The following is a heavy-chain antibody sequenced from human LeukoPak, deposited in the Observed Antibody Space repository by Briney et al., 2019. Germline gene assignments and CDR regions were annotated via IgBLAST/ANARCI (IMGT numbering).Heavy chain of an antibody. CDR1: GFTFSSYA. J-gene: IGHJ4*02. CDR3: ARFRCSGGSCYYDY. V-gene: IGHV3-64*01. Sequence: GGSLRLSCAASGFTFSSYAMHWVRQAPGKGLEYVSAISSNGGSTYYANSVKGSFTISRDNSKNTLYLQMGSLRAEDMAVYYCARFRCSGGSCYYDYWGQGTLVTVSS. CDR2: ISSNGGST. D-gene: IGHD2-15*01.